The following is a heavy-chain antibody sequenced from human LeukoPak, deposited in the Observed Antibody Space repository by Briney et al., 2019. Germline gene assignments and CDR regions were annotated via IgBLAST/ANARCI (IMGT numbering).Heavy chain of an antibody. CDR1: GFTVSSNY. D-gene: IGHD1-1*01. Sequence: GGSLRLSCAASGFTVSSNYMNWVRQAPGKGLEWVSYISSSGSTIYYADSVKGRFTISRDNAKNSLYLQMNSLRAEDTAVYYCARDRGTGLFDYWGQGTLVTVSS. CDR2: ISSSGSTI. V-gene: IGHV3-48*03. J-gene: IGHJ4*02. CDR3: ARDRGTGLFDY.